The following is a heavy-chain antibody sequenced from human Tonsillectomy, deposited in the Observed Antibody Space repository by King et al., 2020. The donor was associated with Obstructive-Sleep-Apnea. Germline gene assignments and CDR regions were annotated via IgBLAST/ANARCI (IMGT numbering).Heavy chain of an antibody. CDR3: ARDRGFDY. CDR2: IYYSGST. J-gene: IGHJ4*02. CDR1: GGSISSSSYY. V-gene: IGHV4-39*07. D-gene: IGHD3-10*01. Sequence: QLQESGPGLVKPSETLSLTCTVSGGSISSSSYYWGWIRQPPGKGLEWIGSIYYSGSTYYNPSLKSRGTISVDTSKNQFSLKLSSVTAADTAVYYCARDRGFDYWGQGTLVTVSS.